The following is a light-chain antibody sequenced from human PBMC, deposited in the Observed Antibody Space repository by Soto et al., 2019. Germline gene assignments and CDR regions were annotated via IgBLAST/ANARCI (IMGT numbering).Light chain of an antibody. V-gene: IGKV3-20*01. CDR2: DAS. CDR3: QQYGTSPLT. Sequence: EIVLTQSPGTLSLSPGERATLSCRASQSVRSSLLAWYQQKPGQAPRLLIYDASRRAIGIPDRFSGSGSGTDFTVTISRLEPEDFAVYYCQQYGTSPLTFGGGTKVEIK. J-gene: IGKJ4*01. CDR1: QSVRSSL.